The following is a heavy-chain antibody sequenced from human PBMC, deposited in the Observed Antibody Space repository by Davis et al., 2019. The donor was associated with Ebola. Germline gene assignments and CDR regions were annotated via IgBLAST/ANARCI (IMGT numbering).Heavy chain of an antibody. CDR1: GGSISSSSYY. CDR2: IYYSGST. J-gene: IGHJ5*02. CDR3: ARDGFARGGWFDP. V-gene: IGHV4-61*05. D-gene: IGHD3-10*01. Sequence: MPSETLSLTCTVSGGSISSSSYYWSWIRQPPGKGLEWIGYIYYSGSTNYNPSLKSRVTISVDKSKNQFSLKLSSVTAADTAVYYCARDGFARGGWFDPWGQGTLVTVSS.